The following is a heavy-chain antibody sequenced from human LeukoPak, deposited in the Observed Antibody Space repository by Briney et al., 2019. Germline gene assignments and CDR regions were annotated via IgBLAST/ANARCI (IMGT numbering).Heavy chain of an antibody. CDR3: ARVRRWEPEAPPGEGRFDWFDP. D-gene: IGHD1-26*01. J-gene: IGHJ5*02. Sequence: SETLSLTCAVYGGSLSGYNWSWIRQPPGKGLEWIGSIYYSGSTYYNPSLKSRVTISVDTSKNQFSLKLSSVTAADTAVYYCARVRRWEPEAPPGEGRFDWFDPWGQGTLVTVSS. CDR2: IYYSGST. CDR1: GGSLSGYN. V-gene: IGHV4-34*01.